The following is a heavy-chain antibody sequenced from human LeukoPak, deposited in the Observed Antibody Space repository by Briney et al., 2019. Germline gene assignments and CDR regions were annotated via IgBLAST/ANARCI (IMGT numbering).Heavy chain of an antibody. CDR1: GFTFSSYA. D-gene: IGHD5-18*01. CDR3: AKDPQLWYYYYYYGMDV. CDR2: ISYDGSNK. Sequence: PPGRSLRLSCAASGFTFSSYAMHWVRQAPGKGREWVAVISYDGSNKYYADSVKGRFTISRDNSKNTLYLQMNSLRAEDTAVYYCAKDPQLWYYYYYYGMDVWGQGTTVTVSS. V-gene: IGHV3-30*04. J-gene: IGHJ6*02.